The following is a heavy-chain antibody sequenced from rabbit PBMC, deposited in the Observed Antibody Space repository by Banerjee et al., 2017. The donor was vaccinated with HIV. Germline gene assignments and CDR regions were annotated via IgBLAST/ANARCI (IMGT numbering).Heavy chain of an antibody. Sequence: QLEESGGGLVKPEGSLTLTCTVSGFSFSSYNYMCWVRQAPGKGLEWIGYIDPVFGSTYYASWVNGRFTISSHNAQNTLYLQLNSLTAADTATYFCVRGYAGYAGYGYAQDWLDLWGQGTLVTVS. CDR1: GFSFSSYNY. J-gene: IGHJ5*01. V-gene: IGHV1S7*01. CDR2: IDPVFGST. D-gene: IGHD6-1*01. CDR3: VRGYAGYAGYGYAQDWLDL.